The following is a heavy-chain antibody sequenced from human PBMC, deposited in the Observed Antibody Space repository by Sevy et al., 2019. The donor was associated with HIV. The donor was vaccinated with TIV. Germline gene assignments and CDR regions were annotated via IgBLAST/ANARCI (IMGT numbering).Heavy chain of an antibody. D-gene: IGHD1-26*01. CDR2: LNGSGGRT. Sequence: GGSLRLSCAASGFTFSSFAMSWVRQTPGKGLEWVSGLNGSGGRTYYPDTVKGRFTISRDNSKNTRYLQMNSLRAEETAVYYCAKDTDSGSYLNDDFDIWGQGTLVTVSS. J-gene: IGHJ3*02. CDR1: GFTFSSFA. V-gene: IGHV3-23*01. CDR3: AKDTDSGSYLNDDFDI.